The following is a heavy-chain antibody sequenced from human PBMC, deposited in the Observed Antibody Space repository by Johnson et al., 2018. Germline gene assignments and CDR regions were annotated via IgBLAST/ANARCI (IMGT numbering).Heavy chain of an antibody. Sequence: QVQLVESGGGVVQPGRSLRLSCAVSGFTFSAFGIHWVRQAPGKGLEWVALISYDGSNKAYANSVKGRFTISRDNSKNTLYLQLNSLRPEDTAVYYCAKRGAKDYYDASGYYRYDHMDVWGKWTTVTVS. J-gene: IGHJ6*03. V-gene: IGHV3-30*18. D-gene: IGHD3-22*01. CDR1: GFTFSAFG. CDR3: AKRGAKDYYDASGYYRYDHMDV. CDR2: ISYDGSNK.